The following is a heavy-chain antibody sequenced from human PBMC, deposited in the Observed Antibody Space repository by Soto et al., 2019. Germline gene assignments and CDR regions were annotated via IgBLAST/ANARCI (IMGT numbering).Heavy chain of an antibody. D-gene: IGHD4-17*01. V-gene: IGHV4-31*03. CDR1: GGSISSGGYY. Sequence: QVQLQESGPGLVEPSQTLSLACIVSGGSISSGGYYWSWIRQHPGKGLEWIGYIDYSGSTDYNPSLRSRVTISVDTSKNQVSLNLNSVTAADTAVYYCARGGSKNGDFVWFDPWGQGTLVTVSS. CDR2: IDYSGST. CDR3: ARGGSKNGDFVWFDP. J-gene: IGHJ5*02.